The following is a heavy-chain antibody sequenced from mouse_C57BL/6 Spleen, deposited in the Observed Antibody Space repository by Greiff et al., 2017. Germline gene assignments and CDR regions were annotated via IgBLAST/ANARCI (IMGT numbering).Heavy chain of an antibody. CDR1: GFTFSDYY. D-gene: IGHD2-5*01. Sequence: EVKLVESGGGLVQPGGSLKLSCAASGFTFSDYYMYWVRQTPEKRLEWVAYISNGGGSTYYPDTVKGRFTISRDNAKNTLYLQMSRLKSEDTAMYYCARSYSNYEYFDVWGTGTTVTVSS. V-gene: IGHV5-12*01. J-gene: IGHJ1*03. CDR3: ARSYSNYEYFDV. CDR2: ISNGGGST.